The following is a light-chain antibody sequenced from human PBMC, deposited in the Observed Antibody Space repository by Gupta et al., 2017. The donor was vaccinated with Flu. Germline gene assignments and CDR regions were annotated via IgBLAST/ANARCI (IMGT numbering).Light chain of an antibody. CDR1: STEVGGSNR. CDR3: SSHAGRVTWV. J-gene: IGLJ1*01. V-gene: IGLV2-11*01. Sequence: QSAPTQPRPVSGSPGQSVTISCTGSSTEVGGSNRVSWYQQRPGKAPKLILYDVTERPSGVPDRFSGSKSGNTASLTIAGLQADDEADYYCSSHAGRVTWVFGTGTTVTVL. CDR2: DVT.